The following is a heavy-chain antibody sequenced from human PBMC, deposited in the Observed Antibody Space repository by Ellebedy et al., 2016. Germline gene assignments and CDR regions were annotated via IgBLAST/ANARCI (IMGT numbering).Heavy chain of an antibody. CDR3: ARDPPGEGSGSKYYFDS. Sequence: GESLKIPCAASGFTISDYYMTWIRQAPGKGLEWISYISVSGDYIYYADSVRGRFTISRDNSKNSLNLQMNSLTAADTAVYYCARDPPGEGSGSKYYFDSWGQGTLVTASS. CDR1: GFTISDYY. V-gene: IGHV3-11*01. J-gene: IGHJ4*02. CDR2: ISVSGDYI. D-gene: IGHD3-10*01.